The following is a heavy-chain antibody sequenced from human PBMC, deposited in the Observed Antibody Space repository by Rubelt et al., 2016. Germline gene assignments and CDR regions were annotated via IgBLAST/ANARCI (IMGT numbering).Heavy chain of an antibody. J-gene: IGHJ6*02. CDR3: ARGNYYYGMDV. D-gene: IGHD3-10*01. V-gene: IGHV4-34*11. CDR1: GGSFSGYY. CDR2: IYYSGST. Sequence: QVQLRQWGAGLLKPSETLSLTCAVYGGSFSGYYWTWIRQSPEKGLEWIGYIYYSGSTNYNPSLKSRVTISLDTSKNQFSLRLSSVTAADTAVYYCARGNYYYGMDVWGQGTTVTVSS.